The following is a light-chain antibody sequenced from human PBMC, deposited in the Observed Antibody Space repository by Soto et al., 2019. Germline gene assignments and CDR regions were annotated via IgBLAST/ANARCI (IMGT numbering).Light chain of an antibody. CDR3: CSYTRSGTLL. CDR2: DVS. Sequence: QSALTQPASVSGSPGQSITISCVGTSGDIGDYNYVSWYQQHPGKVPKVIIYDVSNRPSGVSYRFSGTKSGNTASLTVSGIQAEDEADYYCCSYTRSGTLLFGTGTKLTVL. J-gene: IGLJ1*01. CDR1: SGDIGDYNY. V-gene: IGLV2-14*01.